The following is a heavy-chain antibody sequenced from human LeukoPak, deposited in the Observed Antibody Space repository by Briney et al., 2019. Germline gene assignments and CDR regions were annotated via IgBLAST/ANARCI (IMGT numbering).Heavy chain of an antibody. J-gene: IGHJ4*02. CDR1: GFTFDDYG. CDR2: IKWNGGST. D-gene: IGHD2-15*01. V-gene: IGHV3-20*04. Sequence: GSLRLSCAASGFTFDDYGMSWVRQAPGKGLEWVSSIKWNGGSTGYADSVKGRFTISRDNAKNSLYLQMNSLRAEDTALYYCARDGGDCSGDSCYVDYWGQGTLVTVSS. CDR3: ARDGGDCSGDSCYVDY.